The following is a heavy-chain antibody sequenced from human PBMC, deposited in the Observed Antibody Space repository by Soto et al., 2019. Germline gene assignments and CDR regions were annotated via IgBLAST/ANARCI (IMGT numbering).Heavy chain of an antibody. CDR2: ISAYNGNT. J-gene: IGHJ4*02. CDR1: GYTFTIYG. Sequence: ASVKVSCKASGYTFTIYGISWVRQAPGQGLEWMGWISAYNGNTNYAQKLQGRVTMTTDTSTSTAYMELRSLRSDDTAVYYCARDSRYVGEFDYWGQGTLVTVSS. CDR3: ARDSRYVGEFDY. V-gene: IGHV1-18*01. D-gene: IGHD1-1*01.